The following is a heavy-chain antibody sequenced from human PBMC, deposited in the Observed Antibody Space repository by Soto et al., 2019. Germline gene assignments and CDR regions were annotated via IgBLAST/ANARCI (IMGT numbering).Heavy chain of an antibody. D-gene: IGHD6-13*01. Sequence: QVQLVQSGAEVKKPGASVKVSCKASGYTFTSYGISWVRQAPGQGLEWMGWISAYNGNTNYAQKLQGRVTMTTDTSTSRAYMELRSLRSDDTAVYYCARNGQLVHYYYYYYMDVWGKGTAVTVSS. J-gene: IGHJ6*03. V-gene: IGHV1-18*01. CDR1: GYTFTSYG. CDR3: ARNGQLVHYYYYYYMDV. CDR2: ISAYNGNT.